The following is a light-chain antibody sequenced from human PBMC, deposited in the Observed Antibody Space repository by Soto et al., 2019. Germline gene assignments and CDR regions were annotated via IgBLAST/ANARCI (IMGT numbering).Light chain of an antibody. CDR2: DAS. Sequence: DLKMTKSPSTLSAYVGDTVTVTCRASQSVSGWLAWYQQKPGEAPNLLIYDASTLQGGVPSRFSVGGSGTEFTLTVTILQPEDSATDFCQQYNKYSTFGHGTKVDIK. V-gene: IGKV1-5*01. J-gene: IGKJ1*01. CDR3: QQYNKYST. CDR1: QSVSGW.